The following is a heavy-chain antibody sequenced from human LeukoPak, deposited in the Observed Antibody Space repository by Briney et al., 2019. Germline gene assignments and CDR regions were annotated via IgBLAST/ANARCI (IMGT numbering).Heavy chain of an antibody. CDR3: AKAHIAAAGTRRGMDV. CDR1: GFTFSSYA. Sequence: PGGSLRLSCAASGFTFSSYAMSWVRQAPGKGLEWVSAISGPGGNTYYADSVKGRFTIPRDNSKNTLYLQMNSLSAEDTAVYYCAKAHIAAAGTRRGMDVWGKGTTVTVSS. V-gene: IGHV3-23*01. CDR2: ISGPGGNT. D-gene: IGHD6-13*01. J-gene: IGHJ6*04.